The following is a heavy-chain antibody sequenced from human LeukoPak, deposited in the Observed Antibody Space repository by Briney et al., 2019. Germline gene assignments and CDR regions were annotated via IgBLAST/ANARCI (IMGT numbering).Heavy chain of an antibody. V-gene: IGHV3-30*03. CDR2: ISYDGSNK. Sequence: GRSLRLSCAASGFTFSSYGMHWVRQAPGKGLEWVAVISYDGSNKYYADSVKGRFTISRDNARNTVYLQMISLRGEDTAVYYCARDGWVDYWGQGTLVTVSS. CDR3: ARDGWVDY. CDR1: GFTFSSYG. D-gene: IGHD1-26*01. J-gene: IGHJ4*02.